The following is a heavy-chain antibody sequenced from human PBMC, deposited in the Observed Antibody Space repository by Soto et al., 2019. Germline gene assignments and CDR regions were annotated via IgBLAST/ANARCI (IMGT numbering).Heavy chain of an antibody. D-gene: IGHD6-6*01. CDR1: GGSINSYY. V-gene: IGHV4-59*01. J-gene: IGHJ5*02. CDR3: ARAAARSSWFDP. CDR2: IYYSGST. Sequence: PSETLSLTCTVSGGSINSYYWSWILQPPWKGLEWIGYIYYSGSTNYNPSLKSRVTISVDTSKNQFSLKLSSVTAADTAVYYCARAAARSSWFDPWGQGTLVTVSS.